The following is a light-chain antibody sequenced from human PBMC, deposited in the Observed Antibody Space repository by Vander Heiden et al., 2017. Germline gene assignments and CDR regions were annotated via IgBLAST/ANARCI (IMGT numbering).Light chain of an antibody. CDR2: GAS. CDR1: QSVSSSY. Sequence: EIVLTQSPGTLSLSPGEGATLSCRASQSVSSSYLAWYQQKPVQAPRLLIYGASSRATGIPDRFSGSGSGTDFTLTISRLEPEDFAVYYCQQDGSSWTFGQGTKVEIK. J-gene: IGKJ1*01. CDR3: QQDGSSWT. V-gene: IGKV3-20*01.